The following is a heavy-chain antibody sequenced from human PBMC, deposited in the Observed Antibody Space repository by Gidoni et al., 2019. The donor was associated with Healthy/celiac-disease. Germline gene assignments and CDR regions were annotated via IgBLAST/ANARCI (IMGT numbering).Heavy chain of an antibody. J-gene: IGHJ6*02. V-gene: IGHV3-7*03. D-gene: IGHD2-2*02. CDR2: IKQDGSEK. CDR1: GYTFSSYW. CDR3: ARGRRYCSSTSCHNYYYYGMDV. Sequence: EVQLVESGGGLVQPGGSLRLSCAAYGYTFSSYWMSWVRQAQGKGREWLANIKQDGSEKYYVDSVKGRFTISRDNAKNSLYLQMNSLRAEDTAVYYCARGRRYCSSTSCHNYYYYGMDVWGQGTTVTVSS.